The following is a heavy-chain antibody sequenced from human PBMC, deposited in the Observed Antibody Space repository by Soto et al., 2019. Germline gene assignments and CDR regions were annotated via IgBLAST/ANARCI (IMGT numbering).Heavy chain of an antibody. CDR2: IYPGDSDT. D-gene: IGHD4-17*01. J-gene: IGHJ4*02. Sequence: PGESLKISCKGSGYSFSSHWIGWVRQMPGRGLEWMGIIYPGDSDTRNSPSFEGQVTISADKSISTAYLQWSNLKASDTAMYYCGRLFGVDYGGNPFDYWGQGTLVTVSS. CDR3: GRLFGVDYGGNPFDY. V-gene: IGHV5-51*01. CDR1: GYSFSSHW.